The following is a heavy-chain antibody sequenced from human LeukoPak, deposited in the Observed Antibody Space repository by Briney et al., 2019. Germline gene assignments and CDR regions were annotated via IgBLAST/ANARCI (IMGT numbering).Heavy chain of an antibody. D-gene: IGHD3-22*01. CDR1: GFTFSSYE. J-gene: IGHJ4*02. Sequence: PGGSLRLSCAASGFTFSSYEMNWVRQAPGKGLEWVAVISYDGSNKYYADSVKGRFTISRDNSKNTLYLQMNSLRAEDTAVYYCARDSYDSSGYYIDYWGQGTLVTVSS. V-gene: IGHV3-30*04. CDR3: ARDSYDSSGYYIDY. CDR2: ISYDGSNK.